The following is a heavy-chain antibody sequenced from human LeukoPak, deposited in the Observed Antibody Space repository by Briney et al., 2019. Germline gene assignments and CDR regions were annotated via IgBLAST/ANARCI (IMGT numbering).Heavy chain of an antibody. V-gene: IGHV3-30*02. CDR3: ARDRTQRTPGAYYYYYMDV. Sequence: GGSLRLSCAASGFTFSSYGMHWVRQAPGKGLEWVAFIRYDGSNKYYADSVKGRFTISRDNSKNTLYLQMNSLRAEDTAVYYCARDRTQRTPGAYYYYYMDVWGKGTTVTVSS. D-gene: IGHD6-25*01. CDR2: IRYDGSNK. CDR1: GFTFSSYG. J-gene: IGHJ6*03.